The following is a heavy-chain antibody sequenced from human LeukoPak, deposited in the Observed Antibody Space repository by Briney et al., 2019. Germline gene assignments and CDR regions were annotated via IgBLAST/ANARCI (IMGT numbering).Heavy chain of an antibody. Sequence: PWETLSLTCTVSGGSISSYYWSWIRQPPGKGLEWIGYIYYSGSTNYNPSLKSRITISVDTSKNQFSLKLSSVNAADTAVYYCARNVVVVAATHYDYYYYGMDVWGQGTTVTVSS. CDR2: IYYSGST. D-gene: IGHD2-15*01. CDR3: ARNVVVVAATHYDYYYYGMDV. V-gene: IGHV4-59*08. CDR1: GGSISSYY. J-gene: IGHJ6*02.